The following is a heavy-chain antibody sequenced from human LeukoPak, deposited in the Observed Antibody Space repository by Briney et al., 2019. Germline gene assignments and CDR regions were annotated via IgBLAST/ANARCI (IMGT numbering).Heavy chain of an antibody. Sequence: SGGSLRLSCAASGFTFSSYSMNWVRQAPGKGLEWVSYISSSSSTIYYADSVKGRFTISRDNAKNSLYLQMNSLRAEDTAVYYCARGAQRFLEWLSEAYYMDVWGKGTRSPSP. CDR3: ARGAQRFLEWLSEAYYMDV. CDR2: ISSSSSTI. J-gene: IGHJ6*03. V-gene: IGHV3-48*01. CDR1: GFTFSSYS. D-gene: IGHD3-3*01.